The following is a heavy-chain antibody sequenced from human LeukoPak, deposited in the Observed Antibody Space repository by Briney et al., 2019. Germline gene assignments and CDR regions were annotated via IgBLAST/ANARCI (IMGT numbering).Heavy chain of an antibody. Sequence: SQTLSLTCTVSGGSISSGDYYWSWVRQPPGKGLEWIGYIYYSGRTYYNPSLKSRVTISVDTSKNQFSLKLSSVTAADTAVYYCARAPQDTYYYDSSGYYFDYWGQGTLVTVSS. D-gene: IGHD3-22*01. CDR3: ARAPQDTYYYDSSGYYFDY. V-gene: IGHV4-30-4*01. CDR2: IYYSGRT. J-gene: IGHJ4*02. CDR1: GGSISSGDYY.